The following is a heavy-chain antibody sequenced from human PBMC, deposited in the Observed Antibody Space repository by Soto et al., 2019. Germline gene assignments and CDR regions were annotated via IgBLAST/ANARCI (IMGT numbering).Heavy chain of an antibody. D-gene: IGHD2-2*01. Sequence: SETLSLTCTVSGASIRRGAFYWNWIRQHPGKGLEWIGFIYYSGTTYYNPSLRGRLTMSVDTSKNQFSLTLTSVTAADTAVYYCARGDIVVVPAAGYFDLWGRGTLVTVSS. V-gene: IGHV4-31*03. CDR1: GASIRRGAFY. CDR2: IYYSGTT. CDR3: ARGDIVVVPAAGYFDL. J-gene: IGHJ2*01.